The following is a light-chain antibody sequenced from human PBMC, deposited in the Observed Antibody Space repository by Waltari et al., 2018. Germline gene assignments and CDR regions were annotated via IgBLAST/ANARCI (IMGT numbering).Light chain of an antibody. J-gene: IGKJ2*01. CDR2: GAS. Sequence: EIQLTQYPSSLAASVGDRVTITCRASQSVSIYLHWYQQTPGRAPRLLISGASNVQSGVPSRFSGSGSGTDFTLTISSLQPEDFATYFCQQSSLSPYTFGQGTKLEIK. CDR1: QSVSIY. V-gene: IGKV1-39*01. CDR3: QQSSLSPYT.